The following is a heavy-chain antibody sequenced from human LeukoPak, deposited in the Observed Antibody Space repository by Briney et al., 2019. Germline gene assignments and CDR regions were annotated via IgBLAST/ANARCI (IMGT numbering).Heavy chain of an antibody. CDR2: VYSSSNT. V-gene: IGHV3-66*01. CDR3: ARDGGGGGPVDS. D-gene: IGHD2-15*01. Sequence: SGGSLRLSCAVSGFTVSSNYMNWVRQAPGKGLEWVSIVYSSSNTYYEDSVKGRFTISRDNTRKTLNHQMNSLMAEDKAVYYYARDGGGGGPVDSWGQGDLVSVFS. CDR1: GFTVSSNY. J-gene: IGHJ4*02.